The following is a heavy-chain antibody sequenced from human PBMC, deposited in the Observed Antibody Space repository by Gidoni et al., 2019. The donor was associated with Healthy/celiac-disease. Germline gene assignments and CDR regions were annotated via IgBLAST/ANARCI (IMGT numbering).Heavy chain of an antibody. D-gene: IGHD3-16*01. CDR1: GYTFTSYY. CDR3: ARGQYDGGYFDY. V-gene: IGHV1-46*01. CDR2: INPSGGST. Sequence: QVQLVQSGAEVKKPGASVKVSCKASGYTFTSYYMHWVRQAPGQGLEWMGIINPSGGSTSYEKKFQGRVTMTRDTSTSTVYMELSSLRSEDTAVYYCARGQYDGGYFDYWGQGTLVTVSS. J-gene: IGHJ4*02.